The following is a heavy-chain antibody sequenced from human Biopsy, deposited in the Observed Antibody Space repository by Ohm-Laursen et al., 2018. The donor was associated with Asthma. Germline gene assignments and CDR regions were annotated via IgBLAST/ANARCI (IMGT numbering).Heavy chain of an antibody. V-gene: IGHV4-59*01. D-gene: IGHD6-19*01. Sequence: SGALSLTCIVYGGSISSFYWSWIRQSPEKGLEWMGYVYWTGSTNYNPSLKSRITMSVDTSKNRMFLELTSVTAADTAIYYCVRAVRNEQWLAPFDYWGQGKPVTVSS. J-gene: IGHJ4*02. CDR3: VRAVRNEQWLAPFDY. CDR2: VYWTGST. CDR1: GGSISSFY.